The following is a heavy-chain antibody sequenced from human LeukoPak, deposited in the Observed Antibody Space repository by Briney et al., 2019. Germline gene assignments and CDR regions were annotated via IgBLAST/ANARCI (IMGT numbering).Heavy chain of an antibody. CDR1: GDSMSSYY. J-gene: IGHJ2*01. CDR3: AGVTREAARYWYFDL. Sequence: SETLSLTCTVSGDSMSSYYWSWIRQPPGKGLEWIAYISYSGSTKYNPSLQNRVTISIDTSKDQFSLKLSTVTAADTAVYFCAGVTREAARYWYFDLWGRGTLVTVS. D-gene: IGHD6-6*01. CDR2: ISYSGST. V-gene: IGHV4-59*01.